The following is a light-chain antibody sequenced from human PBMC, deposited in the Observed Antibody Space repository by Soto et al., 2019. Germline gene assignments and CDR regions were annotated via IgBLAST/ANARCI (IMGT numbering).Light chain of an antibody. J-gene: IGKJ4*01. Sequence: DIQMTQSPSSLSASEGDRVTLTCRASQSISRYLNWYQQKPGRAPKLLMYGASNSQNGVPSRFSGSGSGTDFTLTISNLQPEDFATYYCQQSYCTPRSFGGGTKVEIK. CDR3: QQSYCTPRS. CDR2: GAS. CDR1: QSISRY. V-gene: IGKV1-39*01.